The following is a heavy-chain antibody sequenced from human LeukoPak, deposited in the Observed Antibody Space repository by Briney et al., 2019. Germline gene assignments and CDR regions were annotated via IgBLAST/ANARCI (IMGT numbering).Heavy chain of an antibody. J-gene: IGHJ4*02. D-gene: IGHD3-10*01. V-gene: IGHV3-33*01. CDR3: ARETEYYGSGSYYIGY. Sequence: GGSLRLSCAASGFTFSSYGMHWVRQAPGKGLEWVAVIWYDGSNKYYADSVKGRFTISRDNSKNTLYLQMNSLRAEDTAVYYCARETEYYGSGSYYIGYWGQGTLVTVSS. CDR2: IWYDGSNK. CDR1: GFTFSSYG.